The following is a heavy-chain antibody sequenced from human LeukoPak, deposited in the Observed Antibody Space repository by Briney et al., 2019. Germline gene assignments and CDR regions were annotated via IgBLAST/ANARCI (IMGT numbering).Heavy chain of an antibody. V-gene: IGHV1-2*02. Sequence: GASVKVSCKASGYTFTGYYMHWGRQAPGQGLEWMGWSNPNSGGTNYAQKFQGRVTMTRDTSISTAYMELSRLRSDDTAVYYCARDSIPSVTTFNWFDPWGQGTLVTVSS. CDR1: GYTFTGYY. CDR2: SNPNSGGT. J-gene: IGHJ5*02. CDR3: ARDSIPSVTTFNWFDP. D-gene: IGHD4-17*01.